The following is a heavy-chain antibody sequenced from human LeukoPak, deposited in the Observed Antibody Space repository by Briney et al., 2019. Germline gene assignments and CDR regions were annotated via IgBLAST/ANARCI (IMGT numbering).Heavy chain of an antibody. V-gene: IGHV1-69*13. CDR1: GGTFSSYA. Sequence: ASVKVSCKASGGTFSSYAISWVRQAPGQGHEWMGGIIPIFGTANYAQKFQGRVTITADESTSTAYMELSSLRSEDTAVYYCARDPIPQEIVVVPAASFNWFDLWGQGTLVTVSS. CDR3: ARDPIPQEIVVVPAASFNWFDL. D-gene: IGHD2-2*01. J-gene: IGHJ5*02. CDR2: IIPIFGTA.